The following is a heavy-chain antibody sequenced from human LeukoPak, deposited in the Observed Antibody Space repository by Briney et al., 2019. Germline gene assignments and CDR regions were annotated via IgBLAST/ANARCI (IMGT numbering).Heavy chain of an antibody. CDR3: AREGNRNYYGSGYDAFDI. D-gene: IGHD3-10*01. CDR1: GFTFSSYA. Sequence: GGSLRLSCAASGFTFSSYAMHWVRQAPGKGLEWVAVISYDGSNKYYADSVKGRFTISRDNSKNTLYLQMNSLRAEDTAVYYCAREGNRNYYGSGYDAFDIWGQGTMVTVSS. V-gene: IGHV3-30*04. CDR2: ISYDGSNK. J-gene: IGHJ3*02.